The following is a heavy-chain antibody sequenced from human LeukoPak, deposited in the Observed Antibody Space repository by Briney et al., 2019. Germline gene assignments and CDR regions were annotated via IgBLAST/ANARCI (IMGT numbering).Heavy chain of an antibody. CDR2: ISGSGGST. Sequence: WGSLRLSCAAAGFTFSSYGMSWVRQAPGKGLEWVSAISGSGGSTYYADSVKGRFTISRDNSKNTLYLQMNSLRAEDTAVYYXXXDLWWFGEFPNVFDIWGQGTMVTVSS. CDR1: GFTFSSYG. V-gene: IGHV3-23*01. J-gene: IGHJ3*02. D-gene: IGHD3-10*01. CDR3: XXDLWWFGEFPNVFDI.